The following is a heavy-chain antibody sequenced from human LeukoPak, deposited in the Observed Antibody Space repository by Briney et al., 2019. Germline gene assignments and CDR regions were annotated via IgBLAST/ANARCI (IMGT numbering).Heavy chain of an antibody. CDR1: GGSISSYY. J-gene: IGHJ6*03. CDR3: ARLMTTVTTFGYYYYYMDV. CDR2: IYTSGST. D-gene: IGHD4-17*01. Sequence: SETLSLTCTVSGGSISSYYWSWIRQPPGKGLEWIGYIYTSGSTNYNPSLKSRVTISVDTSKNQFSLKLSSVTAADTAVYYCARLMTTVTTFGYYYYYMDVWGKGTTVTVS. V-gene: IGHV4-4*09.